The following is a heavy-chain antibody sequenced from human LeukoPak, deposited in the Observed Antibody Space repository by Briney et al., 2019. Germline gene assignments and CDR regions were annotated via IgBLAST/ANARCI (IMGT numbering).Heavy chain of an antibody. J-gene: IGHJ3*02. Sequence: ASVRVSCKTSGYIFTSYDINWVRQAPGQGLEWMGWMNPNSRNTGYAQKFQGRVTMTGDTSINTAYMYLSSLRAEDTAVCYCAREPSGIYGTNSFDIWGQGTMVTVSS. D-gene: IGHD1-26*01. V-gene: IGHV1-8*01. CDR2: MNPNSRNT. CDR3: AREPSGIYGTNSFDI. CDR1: GYIFTSYD.